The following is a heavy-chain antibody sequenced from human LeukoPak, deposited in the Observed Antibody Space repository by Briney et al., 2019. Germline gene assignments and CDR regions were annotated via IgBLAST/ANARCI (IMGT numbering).Heavy chain of an antibody. CDR1: GFTFSDYY. CDR3: ATYRQVLSPFES. J-gene: IGHJ4*02. D-gene: IGHD2-8*02. V-gene: IGHV3-11*01. Sequence: GGSLRLSCAASGFTFSDYYMSWIRQAPGKGLEWVSYISGSGSIISYADSVKGRFTISRDNAKKSLYLQMNSLRAEDTAIYYCATYRQVLSPFESWGQGTLVTVSS. CDR2: ISGSGSII.